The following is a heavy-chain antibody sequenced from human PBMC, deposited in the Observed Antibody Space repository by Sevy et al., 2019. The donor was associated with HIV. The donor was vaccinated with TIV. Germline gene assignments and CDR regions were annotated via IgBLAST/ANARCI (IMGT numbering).Heavy chain of an antibody. CDR1: GYSFTSYW. CDR3: ARQWGIDGYNPTQDAFDI. J-gene: IGHJ3*02. Sequence: GESLKISCKGSGYSFTSYWIGWVRQMLGKGLEWMGIIYPGDSDTRYSPSFQGQVTISADKSISTAYLQWSSLKASDTAMYYCARQWGIDGYNPTQDAFDIWGQGTMVTVSS. D-gene: IGHD6-13*01. CDR2: IYPGDSDT. V-gene: IGHV5-51*01.